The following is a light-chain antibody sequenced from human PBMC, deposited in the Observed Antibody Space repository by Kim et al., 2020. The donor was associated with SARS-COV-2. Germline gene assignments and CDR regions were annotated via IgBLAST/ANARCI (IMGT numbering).Light chain of an antibody. CDR3: QSPDTSGAWV. CDR1: ALSKQY. J-gene: IGLJ3*02. CDR2: RDT. V-gene: IGLV3-25*03. Sequence: SYELTQPPSVSVSPGQTARITCSGDALSKQYAYWYQQKPGQAPLLIIYRDTKRPSGIPERFSGSTSGTTVTLTISGVQADVKADYYCQSPDTSGAWVFGGGTKLTVL.